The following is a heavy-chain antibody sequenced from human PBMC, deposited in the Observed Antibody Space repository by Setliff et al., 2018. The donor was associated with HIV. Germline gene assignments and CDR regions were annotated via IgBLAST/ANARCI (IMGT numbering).Heavy chain of an antibody. CDR2: ISSSSSYI. J-gene: IGHJ1*01. V-gene: IGHV3-21*01. Sequence: PGGSLRLSCAGSGFTFSSYSMNWVRQAPGKGLEWVSSISSSSSYIYYADSVKGRFTISRDNAKNSLYLQMNSLRAEDTAVYYCASSGIAARLEYFHHWGQGSLVTVSS. D-gene: IGHD6-6*01. CDR1: GFTFSSYS. CDR3: ASSGIAARLEYFHH.